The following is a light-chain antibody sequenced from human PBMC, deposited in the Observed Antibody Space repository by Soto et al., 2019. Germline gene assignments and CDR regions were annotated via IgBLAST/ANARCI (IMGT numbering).Light chain of an antibody. V-gene: IGKV3-15*01. Sequence: EIVMTQSPATLSVSPGERATLSCRASQSVSSNLAWYHQKPGQAPRLLIYGASTRDTGIPARFSGSGSGTEFTLTISSLQSEDFAVYYCQQYNKFPSLPFGGGTKVEIK. CDR2: GAS. J-gene: IGKJ4*01. CDR1: QSVSSN. CDR3: QQYNKFPSLP.